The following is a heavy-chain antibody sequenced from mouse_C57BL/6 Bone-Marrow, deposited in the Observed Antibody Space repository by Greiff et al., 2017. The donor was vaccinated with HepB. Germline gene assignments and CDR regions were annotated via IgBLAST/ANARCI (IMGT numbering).Heavy chain of an antibody. CDR3: TEYYGSSYYAMDY. D-gene: IGHD1-1*01. Sequence: EVKLMESGGGLVQPGGSMKLSCVASGFTFSNYWMNWVRQSPEKGLEWVAQIRLKSDNYATHYAESVKGRFTISRDDSKSSVYLQMNNLRAEDTGIYYCTEYYGSSYYAMDYWGQGTSVTVSS. J-gene: IGHJ4*01. CDR2: IRLKSDNYAT. CDR1: GFTFSNYW. V-gene: IGHV6-3*01.